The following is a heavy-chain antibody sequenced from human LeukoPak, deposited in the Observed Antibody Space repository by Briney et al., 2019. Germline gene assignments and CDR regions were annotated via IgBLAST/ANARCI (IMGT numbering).Heavy chain of an antibody. CDR1: GFTFSAIG. CDR3: ARKAFCNSATCYGALDV. CDR2: IYYDGRNK. V-gene: IGHV3-30*02. Sequence: GGSLRLSCVVSGFTFSAIGMHWVRQAPGKGLEWVAYIYYDGRNKYYADSVKGRFTISRDNSKNTLYLQLNSLGAAATAVYYCARKAFCNSATCYGALDVWGQGTMVTVSS. J-gene: IGHJ3*01. D-gene: IGHD2/OR15-2a*01.